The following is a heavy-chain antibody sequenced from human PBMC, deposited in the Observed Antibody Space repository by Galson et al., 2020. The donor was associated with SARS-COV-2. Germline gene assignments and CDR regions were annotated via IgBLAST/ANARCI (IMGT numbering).Heavy chain of an antibody. CDR3: ARENYYDSSGYYQDWYVDL. Sequence: SETLSLTCTVSGGSISSGGYYWSWIRQHPGKGLEWIGYIYYSGSTYYNPSLKSRVTISVDTSKNQFSLKLSSVTAADTAVYYCARENYYDSSGYYQDWYVDLWGRGTLVTVSS. CDR2: IYYSGST. V-gene: IGHV4-31*03. J-gene: IGHJ2*01. CDR1: GGSISSGGYY. D-gene: IGHD3-22*01.